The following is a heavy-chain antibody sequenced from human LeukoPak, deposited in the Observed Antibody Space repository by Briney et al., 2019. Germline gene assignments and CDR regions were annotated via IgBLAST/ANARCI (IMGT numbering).Heavy chain of an antibody. V-gene: IGHV4-59*12. CDR2: IYYSGST. J-gene: IGHJ4*02. CDR3: ARDPRKVGDYVDY. Sequence: SETLSLTCTVSGGSISSYYWSWIRQPPGKGLEWIGYIYYSGSTYYNPSLKSRVTISVDTSKNQFSLKLSSVTAADTAVYYCARDPRKVGDYVDYWGQGTLVTVSS. CDR1: GGSISSYY. D-gene: IGHD2-15*01.